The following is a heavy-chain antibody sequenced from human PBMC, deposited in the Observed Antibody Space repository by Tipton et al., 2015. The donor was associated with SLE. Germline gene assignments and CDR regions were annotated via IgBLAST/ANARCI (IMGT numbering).Heavy chain of an antibody. D-gene: IGHD3-22*01. Sequence: QSGAEVKKPGASVKVSCKASGYTFTSYGISWVRQAPGQGLEWMGWISAYNGNTNYAQELQGRVTITADKSTSTAYMELSSLRAEDTAVYYCARPSATDYYDSLEPFSDYWGQGTLVTVSS. CDR3: ARPSATDYYDSLEPFSDY. V-gene: IGHV1-18*01. CDR2: ISAYNGNT. CDR1: GYTFTSYG. J-gene: IGHJ4*02.